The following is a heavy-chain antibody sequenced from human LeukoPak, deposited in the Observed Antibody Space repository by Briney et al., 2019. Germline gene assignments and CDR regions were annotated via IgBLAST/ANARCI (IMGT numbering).Heavy chain of an antibody. CDR1: GFTFSSYG. D-gene: IGHD5-18*01. J-gene: IGHJ4*02. CDR2: ISGSGGST. CDR3: ARPRSGFSYGAFDY. Sequence: GGSLRLSCAASGFTFSSYGMSWVRQAPGKGLEWVSAISGSGGSTYYADSVKGRFTISRDNSKNTLYLQMNSLRAEDTAVYYCARPRSGFSYGAFDYWGQGTLVTVSS. V-gene: IGHV3-23*01.